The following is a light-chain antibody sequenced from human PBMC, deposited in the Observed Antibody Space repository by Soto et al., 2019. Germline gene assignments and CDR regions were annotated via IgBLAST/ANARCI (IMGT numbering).Light chain of an antibody. J-gene: IGLJ3*02. Sequence: QSALTQPASVSGSPGQSITISCTRSSSDVGSYNVVSWYQQHPGKAPKLMIYDVNKRPSGVSNRFSGSKSGNTASLTISGLQAEDEADYSCCSYAGSSTWVFGGGTKVTVL. V-gene: IGLV2-23*02. CDR1: SSDVGSYNV. CDR3: CSYAGSSTWV. CDR2: DVN.